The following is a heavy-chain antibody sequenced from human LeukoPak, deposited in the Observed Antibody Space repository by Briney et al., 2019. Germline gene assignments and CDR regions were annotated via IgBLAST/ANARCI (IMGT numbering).Heavy chain of an antibody. CDR1: GGSVYSSPYY. V-gene: IGHV4-39*07. CDR3: ASISGSPRSVDY. CDR2: IYYNGIT. Sequence: SETLSLTCSVSGGSVYSSPYYWGWIRQPPGKGLEWLGSIYYNGITYYNPSLKSRATISEDTSKNQFSLKLSSVTAADTAVYYCASISGSPRSVDYWGQGTLVTVSS. D-gene: IGHD1-26*01. J-gene: IGHJ4*02.